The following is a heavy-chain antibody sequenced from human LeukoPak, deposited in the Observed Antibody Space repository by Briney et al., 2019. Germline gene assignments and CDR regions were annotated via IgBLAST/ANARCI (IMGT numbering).Heavy chain of an antibody. J-gene: IGHJ4*02. CDR3: ARDPWTNSDYDGFDY. Sequence: GASVKVSCKASGYTFTSYYMHWVRQAPGQGLEWMGIINPSGGSTSYAQKFQGRVTMTRDMSTSTVYMELSSLRSEDTAVYYCARDPWTNSDYDGFDYWGQGTLVTVSS. D-gene: IGHD5-12*01. CDR2: INPSGGST. CDR1: GYTFTSYY. V-gene: IGHV1-46*01.